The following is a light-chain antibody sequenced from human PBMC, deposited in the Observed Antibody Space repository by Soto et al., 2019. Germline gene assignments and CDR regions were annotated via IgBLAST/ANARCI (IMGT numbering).Light chain of an antibody. J-gene: IGLJ2*01. CDR3: QAWDNNTAV. CDR1: KLGENF. CDR2: HDD. V-gene: IGLV3-1*01. Sequence: SYELTQSPSVSVSPGQTASISCSGEKLGENFVCWYQQKPGQSPVVVIYHDDKRPSGIPERFSGSSSGNRATLTIAGTRALDEADYYCQAWDNNTAVFGGGTQLTVL.